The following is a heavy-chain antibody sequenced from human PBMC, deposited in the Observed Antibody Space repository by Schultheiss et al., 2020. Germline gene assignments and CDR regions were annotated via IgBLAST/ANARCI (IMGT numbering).Heavy chain of an antibody. CDR2: IYYSGSS. CDR3: ASLSHYYDSSGYYYRDWYFDL. CDR1: GGSISSGGYY. V-gene: IGHV4-61*08. D-gene: IGHD3-22*01. Sequence: SETLSLTCAVSGGSISSGGYYWSWIRQPPGKGLEWIGYIYYSGSSNYNPSLKSRVTMSVDTSKNQFSLKLSSVTAVDTAVYYCASLSHYYDSSGYYYRDWYFDLWGSGTLVTVSS. J-gene: IGHJ2*01.